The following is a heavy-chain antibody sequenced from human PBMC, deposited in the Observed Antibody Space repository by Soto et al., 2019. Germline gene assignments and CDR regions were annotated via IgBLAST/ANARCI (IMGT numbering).Heavy chain of an antibody. J-gene: IGHJ4*02. D-gene: IGHD5-12*01. Sequence: QVRLVESGGDLVQPGRSLRLSCAASGFTFGSYGMHWVRQAPGKGLEWVAMISYDGRHQYYADSVKGRLTISRDNFKDTLYLQMNGLTPEDTAIYFCARELDIPPDYYFDYWGQGNLVTVSS. CDR3: ARELDIPPDYYFDY. CDR1: GFTFGSYG. V-gene: IGHV3-30*03. CDR2: ISYDGRHQ.